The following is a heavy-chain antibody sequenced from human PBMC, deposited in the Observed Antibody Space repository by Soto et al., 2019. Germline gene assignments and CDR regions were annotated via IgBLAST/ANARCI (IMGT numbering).Heavy chain of an antibody. CDR3: ARADVEMATSLDY. CDR2: IYPGDSDT. CDR1: GYSFTSYW. D-gene: IGHD5-12*01. J-gene: IGHJ4*02. Sequence: PVESLKISCNGSGYSFTSYWIGWGRQMPGKGLEWMGIIYPGDSDTRYSPSFQGQVTISADKSISTAYLQWSSLKASDTAMYYCARADVEMATSLDYWGQGTLVTVSS. V-gene: IGHV5-51*01.